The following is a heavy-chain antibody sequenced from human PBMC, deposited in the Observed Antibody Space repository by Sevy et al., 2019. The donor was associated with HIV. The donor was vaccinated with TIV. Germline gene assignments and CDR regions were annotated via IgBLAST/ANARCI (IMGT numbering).Heavy chain of an antibody. V-gene: IGHV3-7*01. CDR2: IKQDGSEK. D-gene: IGHD2-2*01. CDR3: ARLCTGFIYYYYYGMDV. CDR1: GFAFSSSW. J-gene: IGHJ6*02. Sequence: GGSLRLSCAASGFAFSSSWMIWVRQAPGKGLEWVANIKQDGSEKYFVDFLKGRFTISRDNAKNSLYLQMNSLRAEETAVYYCARLCTGFIYYYYYGMDVWGQGTTVTVSS.